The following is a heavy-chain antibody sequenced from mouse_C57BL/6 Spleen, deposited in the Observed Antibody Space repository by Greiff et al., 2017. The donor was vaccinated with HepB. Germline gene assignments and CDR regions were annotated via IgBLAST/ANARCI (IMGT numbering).Heavy chain of an antibody. D-gene: IGHD1-1*02. CDR1: GFSLTSYG. CDR2: IWSGGST. Sequence: QVQLKQSGPGLVQPSQSLSITCTVSGFSLTSYGVHWVRQSPGKGLEWLGVIWSGGSTDYNEAFISRLSISKENSKSQVFFKMNSLQADDTAIYYCARNGGFRVPIDYWGQGTTLTGSS. V-gene: IGHV2-2*01. J-gene: IGHJ2*01. CDR3: ARNGGFRVPIDY.